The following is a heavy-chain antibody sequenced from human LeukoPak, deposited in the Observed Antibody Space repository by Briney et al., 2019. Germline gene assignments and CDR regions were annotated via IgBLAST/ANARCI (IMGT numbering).Heavy chain of an antibody. CDR3: ARRDFDILTGTFDY. D-gene: IGHD3-9*01. J-gene: IGHJ4*02. Sequence: GGSLRLSCAASGFTLSNAWMSWVRQAPGKGLEWVSYISSSSTIYYADSVKGRFTISRDNAKNSLYLQMNSLRDEDTAVYYCARRDFDILTGTFDYWGQGTLVTVSS. CDR2: ISSSSTI. CDR1: GFTLSNAW. V-gene: IGHV3-48*02.